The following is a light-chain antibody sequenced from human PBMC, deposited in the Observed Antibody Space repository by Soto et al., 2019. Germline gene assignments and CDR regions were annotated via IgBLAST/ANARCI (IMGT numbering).Light chain of an antibody. CDR1: QSRSSSY. CDR3: QQYGTSPLT. Sequence: EIVLTQSPGTLSLSPGERATPSCRASQSRSSSYIAWYQQKPGQAPRLLIYGASSRATGIPDRFSGSGSGTDFTLTISRLEPEDFAVYYCQQYGTSPLTFGGGTKVEIK. CDR2: GAS. J-gene: IGKJ4*01. V-gene: IGKV3-20*01.